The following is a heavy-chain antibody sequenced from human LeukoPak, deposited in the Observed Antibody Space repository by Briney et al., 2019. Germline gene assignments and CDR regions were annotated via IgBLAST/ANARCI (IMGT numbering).Heavy chain of an antibody. CDR1: GYTFTGYY. D-gene: IGHD4-17*01. Sequence: ASVKVSCKASGYTFTGYYMHWVRQAPGQGLEWMGWINPNSGGTNYAQEFQGRVTMTRDTSISTAYMELSRLRSDDTAVYYCARDADYGDYRFDYWGQGTLVTVSS. V-gene: IGHV1-2*02. CDR3: ARDADYGDYRFDY. CDR2: INPNSGGT. J-gene: IGHJ4*02.